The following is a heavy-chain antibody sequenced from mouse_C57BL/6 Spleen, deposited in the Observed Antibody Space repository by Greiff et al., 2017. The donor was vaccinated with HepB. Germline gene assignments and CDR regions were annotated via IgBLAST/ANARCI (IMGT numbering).Heavy chain of an antibody. CDR1: GYTFTSYW. CDR2: IYPGSGST. Sequence: QVQLQQPGAELVKPGASVKMSCKASGYTFTSYWITWVKQRPGQGLEWIGDIYPGSGSTNYNEKFKSKAILTVDTSSSTAYMQLSSLTSEDSAVYYCARSLYDYEGFAYWGQGTLVTVSA. J-gene: IGHJ3*01. V-gene: IGHV1-55*01. CDR3: ARSLYDYEGFAY. D-gene: IGHD2-4*01.